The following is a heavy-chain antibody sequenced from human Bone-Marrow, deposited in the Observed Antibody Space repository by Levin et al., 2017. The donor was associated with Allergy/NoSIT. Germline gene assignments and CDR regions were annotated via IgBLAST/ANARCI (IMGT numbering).Heavy chain of an antibody. CDR3: ARGELGSGYLFDY. CDR2: MYPNSDNA. CDR1: GYTFTSFD. Sequence: PAASVKVSCKTSGYTFTSFDINWVRQATGQGLEWMGWMYPNSDNAGYAQKFQGRVTMTRSTSISTAYMELSSLRSEDTAIYYCARGELGSGYLFDYWGQGTLVTVSS. V-gene: IGHV1-8*01. D-gene: IGHD5-12*01. J-gene: IGHJ4*02.